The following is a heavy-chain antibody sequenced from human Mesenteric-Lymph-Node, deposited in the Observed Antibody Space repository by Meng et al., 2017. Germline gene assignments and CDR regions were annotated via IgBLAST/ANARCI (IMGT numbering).Heavy chain of an antibody. CDR2: ISSSGSTI. Sequence: GGSLRLSCAASGFTFSSCSMNWVRQAPGKGLEWVSYISSSGSTIYYADSVKGRFTISRDNAKNSLYLQMNSLRAEDTAVYYCAARYYYDSSGYYHGDYWGQGTLVTVSS. V-gene: IGHV3-48*04. J-gene: IGHJ4*02. CDR1: GFTFSSCS. CDR3: AARYYYDSSGYYHGDY. D-gene: IGHD3-22*01.